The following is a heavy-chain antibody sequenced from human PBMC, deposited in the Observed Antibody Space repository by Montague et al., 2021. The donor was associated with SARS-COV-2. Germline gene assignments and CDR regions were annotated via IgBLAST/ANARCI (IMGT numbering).Heavy chain of an antibody. CDR2: IYYSGST. CDR3: ARESGSGSYLVY. Sequence: SETLSLTCTVSGGSISSSSYYWGWIRQPPGKGLEWIGSIYYSGSTYYNPSLKSRVTISVDTSKNQFSLKLSSVTAADTAVYYCARESGSGSYLVYWGQGTLVTVSP. J-gene: IGHJ4*02. CDR1: GGSISSSSYY. V-gene: IGHV4-39*01. D-gene: IGHD3-10*01.